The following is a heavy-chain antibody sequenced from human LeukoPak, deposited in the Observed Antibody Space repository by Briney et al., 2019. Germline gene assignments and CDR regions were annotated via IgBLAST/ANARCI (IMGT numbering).Heavy chain of an antibody. CDR1: GGTFSSYA. Sequence: ASVKVSCKASGGTFSSYAISWVRQAPGQGLEWMGGIIPIFGTANYAQKFQGRVTITADESTSTAYMELSSLRSEDTAVYYCASEGHYYGSGSYRGFDYWGQGTLVTVSS. D-gene: IGHD3-10*01. J-gene: IGHJ4*02. V-gene: IGHV1-69*13. CDR3: ASEGHYYGSGSYRGFDY. CDR2: IIPIFGTA.